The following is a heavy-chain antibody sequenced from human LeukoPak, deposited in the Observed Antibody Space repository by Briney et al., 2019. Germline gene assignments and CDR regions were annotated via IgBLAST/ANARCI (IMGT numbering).Heavy chain of an antibody. D-gene: IGHD6-19*01. CDR3: ARASGWYLYFDY. J-gene: IGHJ4*02. Sequence: GGSLRLSCAASRFTVSSNYMSWVRQAPGKGLEWVSVIYSGGSTYYADSVKGRFTISRDNSKNTLYLQMNSLRAEDTAVYYCARASGWYLYFDYWGQGTLVTVSS. CDR2: IYSGGST. V-gene: IGHV3-53*01. CDR1: RFTVSSNY.